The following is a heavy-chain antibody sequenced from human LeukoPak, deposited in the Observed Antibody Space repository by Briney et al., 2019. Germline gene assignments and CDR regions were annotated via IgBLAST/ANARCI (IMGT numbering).Heavy chain of an antibody. Sequence: RGNSPKISCKACGYSSTSYWSCILRQPPGKRLEWMGIIYPGDSDTRYSPSFQGQVTISADKSLSTAYLQWSSLKASDTAMYYCARGSGSYHTAYMNWGQGSPVTVSS. CDR3: ARGSGSYHTAYMN. V-gene: IGHV5-51*01. J-gene: IGHJ4*02. CDR1: GYSSTSYW. CDR2: IYPGDSDT. D-gene: IGHD1-26*01.